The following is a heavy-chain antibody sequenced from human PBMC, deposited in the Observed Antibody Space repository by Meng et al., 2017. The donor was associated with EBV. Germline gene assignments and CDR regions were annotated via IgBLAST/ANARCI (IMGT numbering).Heavy chain of an antibody. V-gene: IGHV3-73*01. D-gene: IGHD3-16*01. CDR3: WGDLNYGSY. CDR1: GFIFRDSA. CDR2: VETKTSKYAT. J-gene: IGHJ4*02. Sequence: EVHLVGSGGGLVQPGGSLKLSCGASGFIFRDSAIHWVRQASGKVLEWVGRVETKTSKYATAYAASVKGRFSVSRDDSKNMVFLEMNSLKTEDTARYYCWGDLNYGSYWGQGTLVTVSS.